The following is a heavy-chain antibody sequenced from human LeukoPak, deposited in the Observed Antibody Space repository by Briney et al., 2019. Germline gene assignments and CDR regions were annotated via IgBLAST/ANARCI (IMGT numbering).Heavy chain of an antibody. CDR3: AGGESSGIYTNWFDP. J-gene: IGHJ5*02. CDR1: GGSISSYY. CDR2: IYYSGST. D-gene: IGHD1-26*01. Sequence: SETLSLTCTVSGGSISSYYWSWIRQPPGRGLEWIGYIYYSGSTNYNPSLKSRVTISVDTSKNQFSLKLSSVTAADTAVYYCAGGESSGIYTNWFDPWGQGTLVTVSS. V-gene: IGHV4-59*12.